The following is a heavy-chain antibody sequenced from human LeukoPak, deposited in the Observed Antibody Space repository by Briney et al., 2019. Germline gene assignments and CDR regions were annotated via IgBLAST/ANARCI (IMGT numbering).Heavy chain of an antibody. D-gene: IGHD2-2*02. CDR1: GFTFTNYA. CDR3: AKDHLLCTSTSCYIDYFDS. CDR2: FTGRPGRT. J-gene: IGHJ4*02. Sequence: PGGSLRLSCETSGFTFTNYAMSWVCQAPGKGLEWLSAFTGRPGRTYYADSVRGRFTISRDTSKNTLFLEMSSLRVEDTAIYFCAKDHLLCTSTSCYIDYFDSWGQGTLVTVSS. V-gene: IGHV3-23*01.